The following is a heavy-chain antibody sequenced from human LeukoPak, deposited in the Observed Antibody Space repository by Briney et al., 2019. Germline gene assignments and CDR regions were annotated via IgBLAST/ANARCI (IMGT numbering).Heavy chain of an antibody. CDR2: IYHSGST. CDR1: GGSISSGGYY. V-gene: IGHV4-30-2*01. D-gene: IGHD6-19*01. J-gene: IGHJ4*02. Sequence: TPSQTLSLTCTVSGGSISSGGYYWSWIRQPPGKGLEWIGYIYHSGSTYYNPSLKSRVTISVDRSKNQFSLKLSSVTAADTAVYYCARGPPIAVAGTFDYWGQGTLVTVSS. CDR3: ARGPPIAVAGTFDY.